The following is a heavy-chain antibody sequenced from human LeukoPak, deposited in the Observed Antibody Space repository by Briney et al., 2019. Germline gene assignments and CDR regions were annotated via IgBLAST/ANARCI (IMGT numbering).Heavy chain of an antibody. CDR2: ISAYNGNT. V-gene: IGHV1-18*01. D-gene: IGHD2-2*01. CDR1: GYTFTSYG. Sequence: GASVKVSCKASGYTFTSYGISWVRQAPGQGLEWMGWISAYNGNTNYAQKFQGRVTMTEDTSTDTAYMELSSLRSEDTAVYYCATVGYCSSTSCYGRDWFDPWGQGTLVTVSS. J-gene: IGHJ5*02. CDR3: ATVGYCSSTSCYGRDWFDP.